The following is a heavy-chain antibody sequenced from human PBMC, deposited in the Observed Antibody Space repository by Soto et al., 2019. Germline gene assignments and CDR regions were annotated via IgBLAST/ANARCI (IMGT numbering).Heavy chain of an antibody. V-gene: IGHV3-33*01. CDR3: ARSYSSSWYVSCFDY. CDR1: GFTFSSYG. CDR2: IWYDGSNK. Sequence: HPGGSLRLSCAASGFTFSSYGMHWVRQAPGKGLEWVAVIWYDGSNKYYADSVKGRFTISRDNSKNTLYLQMNSLRAEDTAVYYCARSYSSSWYVSCFDYWGQGTLVTVSS. D-gene: IGHD6-13*01. J-gene: IGHJ4*02.